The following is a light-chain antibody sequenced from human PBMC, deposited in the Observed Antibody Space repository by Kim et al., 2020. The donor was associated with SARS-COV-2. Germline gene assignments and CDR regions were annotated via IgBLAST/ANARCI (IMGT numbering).Light chain of an antibody. CDR3: NSRDSSGNPV. CDR2: GKN. Sequence: VALGQTVRITCQGDSLRSYYASWYQQKPGQAPVLVIYGKNNRPSGIPDRSSGSSSGNTASLTITGAQAEDEADYYCNSRDSSGNPVFGGGTQLTVL. CDR1: SLRSYY. J-gene: IGLJ2*01. V-gene: IGLV3-19*01.